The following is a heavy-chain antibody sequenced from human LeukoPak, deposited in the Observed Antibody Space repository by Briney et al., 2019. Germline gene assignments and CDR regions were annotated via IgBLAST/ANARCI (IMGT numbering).Heavy chain of an antibody. CDR2: IYYSGST. Sequence: PSETLSLTCTVSGGSISSGGYYWSWIRQHPGKGLEWIGYIYYSGSTYFNPSLKSRVTISVDTSKNQFSLKLSSVTAADTAVYYCARWSGAASDYWGQGTLVTVSS. CDR3: ARWSGAASDY. V-gene: IGHV4-31*03. CDR1: GGSISSGGYY. J-gene: IGHJ4*02. D-gene: IGHD5-18*01.